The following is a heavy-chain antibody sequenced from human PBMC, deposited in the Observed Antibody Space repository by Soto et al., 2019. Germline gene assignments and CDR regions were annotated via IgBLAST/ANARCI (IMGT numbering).Heavy chain of an antibody. Sequence: GGSLRLSCAASGFTFSSYSMNWVRQAPGKGLEWVSSISSSSSYIYYADSVKGRFTISRDNAKNSLYLQMNSLRAEDTAVYYCARDHEDLEWLKWAVYYYYMDVWGKGTTVTVSS. CDR2: ISSSSSYI. J-gene: IGHJ6*03. V-gene: IGHV3-21*01. D-gene: IGHD3-3*01. CDR1: GFTFSSYS. CDR3: ARDHEDLEWLKWAVYYYYMDV.